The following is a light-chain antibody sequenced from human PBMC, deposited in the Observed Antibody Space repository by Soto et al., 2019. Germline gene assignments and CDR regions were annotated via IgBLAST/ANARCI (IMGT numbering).Light chain of an antibody. Sequence: VLTQSPDTLSLSPGEGVTLSCRASQSVVSDDVAWYQQKPGPAPRLIIYGASIAATGLPARFSGSGSGTDFTLTISRLAPEDFAVYYCQQYGGAPYTFGPGT. CDR3: QQYGGAPYT. CDR2: GAS. CDR1: QSVVSDD. V-gene: IGKV3-20*01. J-gene: IGKJ2*01.